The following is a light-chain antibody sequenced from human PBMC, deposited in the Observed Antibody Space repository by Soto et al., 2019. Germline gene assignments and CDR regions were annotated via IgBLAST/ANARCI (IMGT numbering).Light chain of an antibody. V-gene: IGKV1-9*01. Sequence: IQLTQSPFSLSTSVGDRVTITCRASQGISSYLAWYQQKPGKAPKLLIHAASTLQSGVPSRFSGSGSGTDLTLTSSSLQTEDFATYYCQQLNSYPPVFGVGTKVEIK. CDR3: QQLNSYPPV. CDR2: AAS. J-gene: IGKJ4*01. CDR1: QGISSY.